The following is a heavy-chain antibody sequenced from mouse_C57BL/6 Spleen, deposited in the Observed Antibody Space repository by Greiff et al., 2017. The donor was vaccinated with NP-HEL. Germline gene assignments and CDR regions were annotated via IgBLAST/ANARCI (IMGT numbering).Heavy chain of an antibody. CDR3: ARGYYYGSSLFDY. CDR1: GFTFSDYG. Sequence: EVQRVESGGGLVKPGGSLKLSCAASGFTFSDYGMHWVRQAPEKGLEWVAYISSGSSTIYYADTVKGRFTISRDNAKNTLFLQMTSLRSEDTAMYYGARGYYYGSSLFDYWGQGTTLTVSS. J-gene: IGHJ2*01. V-gene: IGHV5-17*01. D-gene: IGHD1-1*01. CDR2: ISSGSSTI.